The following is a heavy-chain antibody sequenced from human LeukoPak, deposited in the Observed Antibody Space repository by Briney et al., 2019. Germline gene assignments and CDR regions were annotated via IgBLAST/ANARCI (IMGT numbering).Heavy chain of an antibody. CDR1: GFTFSSYE. J-gene: IGHJ6*04. CDR2: ISSSGSTI. Sequence: GGSLRLSCAASGFTFSSYEMNWVRQAPGKGLEWVSYISSSGSTIYYADSVKGRSTISRDNAKNSLYLQMNSLRAEDTAVYYCAGNYGSGPEGYYYGMDVWGKGTTVTVSS. V-gene: IGHV3-48*03. CDR3: AGNYGSGPEGYYYGMDV. D-gene: IGHD3-10*01.